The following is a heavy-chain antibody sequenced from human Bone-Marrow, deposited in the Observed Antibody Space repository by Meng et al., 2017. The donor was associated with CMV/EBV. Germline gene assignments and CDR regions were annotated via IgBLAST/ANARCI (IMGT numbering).Heavy chain of an antibody. D-gene: IGHD1-26*01. Sequence: GGSRRLSCKGSGYSFTSYWIGWVRQMPGKGLEWMGIIYPGDSDTRYSPSFQGQVTISTDKSISTAYLQWSSLKASDTPMYYCARPSGSYMTIDYWGQGTLVT. V-gene: IGHV5-51*01. CDR3: ARPSGSYMTIDY. J-gene: IGHJ4*02. CDR2: IYPGDSDT. CDR1: GYSFTSYW.